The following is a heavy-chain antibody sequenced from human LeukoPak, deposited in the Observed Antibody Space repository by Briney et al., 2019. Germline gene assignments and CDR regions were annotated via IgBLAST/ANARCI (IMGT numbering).Heavy chain of an antibody. CDR3: AREVDMDV. J-gene: IGHJ6*03. D-gene: IGHD2-2*01. Sequence: GGSLRLSCAASGFTFSSYAMHWVRQAPGKGLEYVSAISSNGGSTYYANSVKGRFTISRDNSKSTLHLQMGSLRAEDMAVYYCAREVDMDVWGKGTTVTISS. CDR1: GFTFSSYA. CDR2: ISSNGGST. V-gene: IGHV3-64*01.